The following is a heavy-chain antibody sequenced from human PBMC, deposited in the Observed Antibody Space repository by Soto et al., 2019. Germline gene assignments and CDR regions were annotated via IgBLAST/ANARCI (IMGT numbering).Heavy chain of an antibody. CDR3: AGRPRGGGRFDP. CDR2: INAGNGNT. J-gene: IGHJ5*02. Sequence: QVQFVQSGAEVKKPGASVKVSCKASEYTFTRYATHWVRQAPGQRLEWMGWINAGNGNTRYSQKFQDRLTITRDTSANTVYMELSSLTSEDTAVYYCAGRPRGGGRFDPWGQGTLVTVSS. CDR1: EYTFTRYA. D-gene: IGHD3-16*01. V-gene: IGHV1-3*01.